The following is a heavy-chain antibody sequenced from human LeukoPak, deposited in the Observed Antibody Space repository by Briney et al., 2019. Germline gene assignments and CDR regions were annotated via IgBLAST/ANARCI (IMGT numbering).Heavy chain of an antibody. D-gene: IGHD3-3*01. CDR2: ISSSSSYI. CDR1: GFTFSSYS. Sequence: GGSLRLSCAASGFTFSSYSMNWVRQAPGKGLEWVPSISSSSSYIYYADSVKGRFTISRDNAKNSLYLQMNSLRAEDTAVYYCARVYSTIFGVVRNWFDPWGQGTLVTVSS. V-gene: IGHV3-21*01. J-gene: IGHJ5*02. CDR3: ARVYSTIFGVVRNWFDP.